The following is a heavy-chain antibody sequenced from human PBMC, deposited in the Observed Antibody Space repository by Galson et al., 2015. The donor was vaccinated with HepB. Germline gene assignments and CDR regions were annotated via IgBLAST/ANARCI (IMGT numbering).Heavy chain of an antibody. D-gene: IGHD6-13*01. CDR1: GGSISSSSYY. V-gene: IGHV4-39*01. J-gene: IGHJ4*02. Sequence: SETLSLTCTVSGGSISSSSYYWGWIRQPPGKGLEWIGSIYYSGSTYYNPSLKSRVTISVDTSKNQFSLKLSSVTAADTAVYYCARHVALLGYSSSWDDYWGQGTLVTVSS. CDR2: IYYSGST. CDR3: ARHVALLGYSSSWDDY.